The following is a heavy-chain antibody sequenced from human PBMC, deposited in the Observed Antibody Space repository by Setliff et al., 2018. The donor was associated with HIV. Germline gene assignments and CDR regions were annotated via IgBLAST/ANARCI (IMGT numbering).Heavy chain of an antibody. CDR1: GYSFGDYW. CDR2: IFPADSDT. J-gene: IGHJ3*01. V-gene: IGHV5-51*01. CDR3: ARHRVDTSMLVVKSPGAFDL. Sequence: GESLKISCRGFGYSFGDYWIGWVRQKPGKGLEWMGIIFPADSDTRVSPSFQGQVSISADRSTYAAFLQWTSLKASDTGMYFCARHRVDTSMLVVKSPGAFDLWGQGRLVTGSS. D-gene: IGHD3-22*01.